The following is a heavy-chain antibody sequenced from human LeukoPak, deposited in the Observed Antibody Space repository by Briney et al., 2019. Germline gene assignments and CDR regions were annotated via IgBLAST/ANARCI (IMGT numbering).Heavy chain of an antibody. J-gene: IGHJ5*02. CDR1: GYTFTGYY. Sequence: GASVKVSCKASGYTFTGYYMHWVRQAPGQGLEWMGWINPNSGGTNYAQKFQGRVTMTRDTSISTAYMELSRLRSDDTAVYYCARESAVAGPVRKYNWFDPWGQGTLVTVSS. V-gene: IGHV1-2*02. D-gene: IGHD6-19*01. CDR2: INPNSGGT. CDR3: ARESAVAGPVRKYNWFDP.